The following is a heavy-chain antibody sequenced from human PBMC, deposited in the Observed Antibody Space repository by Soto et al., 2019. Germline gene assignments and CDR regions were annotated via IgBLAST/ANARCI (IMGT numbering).Heavy chain of an antibody. CDR3: GRARESTIFGVKGGDAWDI. V-gene: IGHV1-69*01. CDR2: IIPLLGTA. CDR1: GGIFSNYG. J-gene: IGHJ3*02. Sequence: QVQLVQSGAEVKKPGSSVKVSCKASGGIFSNYGIAWVRQAPGQGLEWMGGIIPLLGTAKYAQKFQGRVTITADESTRPSYMELSRLTSEDTGVYFCGRARESTIFGVKGGDAWDIWGQGTMVTVSS. D-gene: IGHD3-3*01.